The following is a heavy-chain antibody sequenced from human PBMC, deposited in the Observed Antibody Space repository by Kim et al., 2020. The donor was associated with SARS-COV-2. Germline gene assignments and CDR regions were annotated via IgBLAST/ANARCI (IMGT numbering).Heavy chain of an antibody. Sequence: ASVKVSCKASGYTFTGYYMHWVRQAPGQGLEWMGWINPNSGGTNYAQKFQGRVTMTRDTSISTAYMELSRLRSDDTAVYYCARGRFLEWLNCGMDVWGQGTTVTVSS. CDR1: GYTFTGYY. J-gene: IGHJ6*02. CDR3: ARGRFLEWLNCGMDV. CDR2: INPNSGGT. V-gene: IGHV1-2*02. D-gene: IGHD3-3*01.